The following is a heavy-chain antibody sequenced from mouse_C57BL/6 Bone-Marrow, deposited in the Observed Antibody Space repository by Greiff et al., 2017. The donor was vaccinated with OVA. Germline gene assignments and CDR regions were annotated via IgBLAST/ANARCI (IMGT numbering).Heavy chain of an antibody. CDR3: TFYYYGSRRMDY. V-gene: IGHV14-4*01. J-gene: IGHJ4*01. Sequence: DVQLQESGAELVRPGASVKLSCTASGFNIKDDYMHWVKQRPEQGLEWIGWIDPENGDTEYASKFQGKATITADTSSNTAYLQLSSLTSEDTAVYYCTFYYYGSRRMDYWGQGTSVTVSS. D-gene: IGHD1-1*01. CDR2: IDPENGDT. CDR1: GFNIKDDY.